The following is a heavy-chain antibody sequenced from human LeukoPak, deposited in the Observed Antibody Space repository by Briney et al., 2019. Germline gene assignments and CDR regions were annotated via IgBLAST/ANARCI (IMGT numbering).Heavy chain of an antibody. CDR2: IYHSGTT. J-gene: IGHJ4*02. CDR3: AKDLGSSRPRGDC. D-gene: IGHD6-6*01. Sequence: PSGTLSLTCAVSGGSITSNNWWNWVRQPPGKGLEWIGEIYHSGTTNYNSSLKSRVTISVDKSKNQFSLRLTSVTAADTAVYYCAKDLGSSRPRGDCGGRGTLVTVSS. V-gene: IGHV4-4*02. CDR1: GGSITSNNW.